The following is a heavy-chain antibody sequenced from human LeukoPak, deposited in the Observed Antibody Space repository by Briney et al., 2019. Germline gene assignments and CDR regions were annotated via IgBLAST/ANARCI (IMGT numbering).Heavy chain of an antibody. V-gene: IGHV3-15*01. Sequence: GGSLRLSCAASGFIFSNAWMSCVRQAPGKGLEWVVRIKSKTDGGTTDYAAPVKGRFTVSRDDSKNTLYLQVDSLKTEDTAVYFCTTGATSSKNYWGQGTLVTVSS. D-gene: IGHD3-10*01. CDR2: IKSKTDGGTT. CDR1: GFIFSNAW. CDR3: TTGATSSKNY. J-gene: IGHJ4*02.